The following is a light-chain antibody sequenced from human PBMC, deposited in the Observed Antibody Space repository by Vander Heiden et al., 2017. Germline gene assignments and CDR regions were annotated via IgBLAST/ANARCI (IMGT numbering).Light chain of an antibody. CDR3: QAWDNNIMM. CDR2: QDN. Sequence: SSELTQPPSVSVSPGQTARITCSGDRLGDKYACWYQQKPGQSPVLVIYQDNRRPSGIPERFSGSTSANTATLTISGTQPMDEADYYCQAWDNNIMMFGGGTKLTVL. J-gene: IGLJ3*02. V-gene: IGLV3-1*01. CDR1: RLGDKY.